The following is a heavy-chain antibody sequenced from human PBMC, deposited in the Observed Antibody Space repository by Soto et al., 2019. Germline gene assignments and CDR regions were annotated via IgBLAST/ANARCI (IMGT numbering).Heavy chain of an antibody. D-gene: IGHD2-2*01. V-gene: IGHV3-23*01. J-gene: IGHJ6*02. CDR1: GFTFSSYA. Sequence: EVQLLESGGGLVQPGGSLRLSCAASGFTFSSYAMSWVRQAPGKGLEWVSAISGSGGSTYYADSVKGRFTISRDNSKNPLYLQMNSLRAEDTAVYYCAKDDIVVVPAAYYYYGMDVWGQGTTVTVSS. CDR2: ISGSGGST. CDR3: AKDDIVVVPAAYYYYGMDV.